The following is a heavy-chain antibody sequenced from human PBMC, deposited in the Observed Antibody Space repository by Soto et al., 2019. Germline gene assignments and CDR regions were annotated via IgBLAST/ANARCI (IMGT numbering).Heavy chain of an antibody. Sequence: QVQLQESGPGLVKPSQTLSLTCTVSGGPLSSGGYYWGWIRQHPGKGLEWIGYTYYSGSTYYNPSLKSRVTISVDTSKTQFSLKLSSVTAADTAVYYCAIYDSSGSRGFQHWGQGTLVTVSS. D-gene: IGHD3-22*01. CDR2: TYYSGST. J-gene: IGHJ1*01. CDR1: GGPLSSGGYY. CDR3: AIYDSSGSRGFQH. V-gene: IGHV4-31*03.